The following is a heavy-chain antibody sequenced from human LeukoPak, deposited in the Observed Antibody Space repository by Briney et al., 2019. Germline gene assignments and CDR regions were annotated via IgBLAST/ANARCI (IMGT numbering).Heavy chain of an antibody. V-gene: IGHV4-39*07. D-gene: IGHD3-22*01. CDR3: ARDPIRITMIVVPRWAFDI. Sequence: PSETLSLTCTVSGGSISSSSYYWGWICQPPGKGLEWIGSIYYSGSTYYNPSLKSRVTISVDTSKNQFSLKLSSVTAADTAVYYCARDPIRITMIVVPRWAFDIWGQGTMVTVSS. CDR2: IYYSGST. J-gene: IGHJ3*02. CDR1: GGSISSSSYY.